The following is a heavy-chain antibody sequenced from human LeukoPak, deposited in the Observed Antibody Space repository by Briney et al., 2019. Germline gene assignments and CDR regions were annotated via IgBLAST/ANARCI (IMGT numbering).Heavy chain of an antibody. V-gene: IGHV4-59*01. CDR3: ARVGLYDSSGYYFDY. CDR1: GGSLSNYY. Sequence: SETLSLTCTVSGGSLSNYYWNWVRQPPGKGLEWIGYINYSGSTNYNPSLKSRVTISVDTSKNQFSLKLTSVTAADTAVYYCARVGLYDSSGYYFDYWGQGTLVTVSS. CDR2: INYSGST. J-gene: IGHJ4*02. D-gene: IGHD3-22*01.